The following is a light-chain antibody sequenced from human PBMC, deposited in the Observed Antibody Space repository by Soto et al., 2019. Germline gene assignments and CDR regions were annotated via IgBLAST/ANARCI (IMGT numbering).Light chain of an antibody. Sequence: QSALTQPASVSGSPGQTITISCTGTSSDVGGYNYVSWYQQHPGKAPKLMIYDVSNRPSGVSNRFSGSKSGNTASLTISWLQAEDEADYYCSSYTSSSFYVFGTGTKLTVL. CDR2: DVS. V-gene: IGLV2-14*01. CDR1: SSDVGGYNY. CDR3: SSYTSSSFYV. J-gene: IGLJ1*01.